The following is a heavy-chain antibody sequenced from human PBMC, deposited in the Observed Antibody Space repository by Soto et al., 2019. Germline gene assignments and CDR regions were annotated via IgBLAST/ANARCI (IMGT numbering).Heavy chain of an antibody. V-gene: IGHV1-8*02. CDR1: GYTFTSYA. CDR3: ARRVEYSSGWYDWFDP. CDR2: MNPNSGNT. Sequence: GASVKVSCKASGYTFTSYAMHWVRQAPGQRLEWMGWMNPNSGNTGYAQKFQGRVTMTRNTSISTAYMELSSLRSEDTAVYYCARRVEYSSGWYDWFDPWGQGTLVTVSS. D-gene: IGHD6-19*01. J-gene: IGHJ5*02.